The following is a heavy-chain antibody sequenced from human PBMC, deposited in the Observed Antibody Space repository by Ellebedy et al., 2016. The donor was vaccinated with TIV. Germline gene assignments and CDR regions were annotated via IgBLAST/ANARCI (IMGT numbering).Heavy chain of an antibody. CDR1: GYTFTGYY. Sequence: ASVKVSCXASGYTFTGYYMHWVRQAPGQGLEWMGWINPNSGGTNYAQKFQGRVTMTRDTSISTAYMELRRLRSDDTAVYYCARDGHPGWLPTPRGFSAPNWFDPWGQGTLVTVSS. D-gene: IGHD3-22*01. V-gene: IGHV1-2*02. J-gene: IGHJ5*02. CDR3: ARDGHPGWLPTPRGFSAPNWFDP. CDR2: INPNSGGT.